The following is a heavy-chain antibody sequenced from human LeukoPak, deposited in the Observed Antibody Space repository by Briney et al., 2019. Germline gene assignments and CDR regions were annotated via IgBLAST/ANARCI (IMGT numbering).Heavy chain of an antibody. J-gene: IGHJ4*02. V-gene: IGHV1-69*05. CDR3: ARDSCSGGSCYWVHFDY. Sequence: VASVKVSCKASGGTFSSYAISWVRQAPGQGLEWMGRIIPIFGTANYAQKFQGRVTITTDGSTSTAYMELSSLRSEDTAVYYCARDSCSGGSCYWVHFDYWGQGTLVTVSS. D-gene: IGHD2-15*01. CDR2: IIPIFGTA. CDR1: GGTFSSYA.